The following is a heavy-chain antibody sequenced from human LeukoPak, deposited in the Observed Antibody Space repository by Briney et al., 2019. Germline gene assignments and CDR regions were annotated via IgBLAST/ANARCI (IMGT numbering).Heavy chain of an antibody. CDR1: GYTFTTYA. J-gene: IGHJ5*02. Sequence: GASVTVSCKASGYTFTTYAMNWVRQAPGQGLEWMGWINTNTGNPTYAQGFTGRFVLSLDTSVSTAFLQISSLKAEDTAVYYCARERRTYYDFWSGYPFDPWGQGTLVTVSS. V-gene: IGHV7-4-1*02. D-gene: IGHD3-3*01. CDR3: ARERRTYYDFWSGYPFDP. CDR2: INTNTGNP.